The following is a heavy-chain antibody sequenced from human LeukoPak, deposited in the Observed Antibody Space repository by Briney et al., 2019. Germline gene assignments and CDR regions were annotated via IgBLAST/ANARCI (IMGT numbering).Heavy chain of an antibody. CDR1: GFTFSSYW. CDR2: INQDGSEK. D-gene: IGHD1-14*01. Sequence: GGSLRLSCAASGFTFSSYWMTWVRQTPGKGLQWVANINQDGSEKNYVDSVKGRFTISRDNSKNTLYLQMNSLRAEDTAVYYCARDLDRNYDEYYYYGMDVWGQGTTVTVSS. CDR3: ARDLDRNYDEYYYYGMDV. J-gene: IGHJ6*02. V-gene: IGHV3-7*01.